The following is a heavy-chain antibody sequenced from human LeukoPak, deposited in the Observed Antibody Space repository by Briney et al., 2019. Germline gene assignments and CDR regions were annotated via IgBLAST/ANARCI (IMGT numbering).Heavy chain of an antibody. J-gene: IGHJ4*02. D-gene: IGHD2-2*01. V-gene: IGHV4-39*07. CDR1: GGSISSSSYY. CDR3: ARSNEDIVVVPAAM. CDR2: ISYSGST. Sequence: SETLSLTCTVSGGSISSSSYYWGWIRQPPGKGLEWIGTISYSGSTYYNPSLKSRVTISVDTSKNQFSLKLSSVTAADTAVYFCARSNEDIVVVPAAMWGQGTLVTVSS.